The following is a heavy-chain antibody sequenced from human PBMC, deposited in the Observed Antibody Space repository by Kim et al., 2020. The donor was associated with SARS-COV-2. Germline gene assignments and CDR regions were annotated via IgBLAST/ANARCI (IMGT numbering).Heavy chain of an antibody. CDR2: ITWDCKGI. D-gene: IGHD3-22*01. Sequence: GGSLRLSCTPSGFTVDDYGMSWVRQVPGKGLEWVAGITWDCKGIGYADSVKGRFTISRDSARNFLHLQMDSLRVEDTALYHCARDAYFDDSGFYGLDSWGQGTLVTVSP. V-gene: IGHV3-20*01. CDR3: ARDAYFDDSGFYGLDS. J-gene: IGHJ5*01. CDR1: GFTVDDYG.